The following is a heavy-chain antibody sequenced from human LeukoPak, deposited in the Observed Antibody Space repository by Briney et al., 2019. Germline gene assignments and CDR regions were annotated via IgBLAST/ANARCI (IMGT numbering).Heavy chain of an antibody. V-gene: IGHV3-7*01. Sequence: AGSLRLSCAASGFTFSSYWMSWVRQAPGKGLEWVANIKQDGSEKYYVDSVKGRFTISRDNAKNSLYLQMNSLRAEDTAVYYCASDRSGGSCYECWFDPWGQGTLVTVSS. D-gene: IGHD2-15*01. CDR3: ASDRSGGSCYECWFDP. J-gene: IGHJ5*02. CDR2: IKQDGSEK. CDR1: GFTFSSYW.